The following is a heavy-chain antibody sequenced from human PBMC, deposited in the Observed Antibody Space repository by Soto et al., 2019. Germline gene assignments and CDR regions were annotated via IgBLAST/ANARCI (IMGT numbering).Heavy chain of an antibody. D-gene: IGHD1-1*01. CDR2: ISYDGTDE. CDR3: AKQEPDGNDQFDY. CDR1: GFSFSSYG. Sequence: QVQLVESGGGVVQPGRSLRLSCAASGFSFSSYGMHWVRQAPGKGLEWVAMISYDGTDEYYADSVKGRFTISSDYSRKAVYLQINSLIAEDTAAFYWAKQEPDGNDQFDYWGQGTLVTVSS. J-gene: IGHJ4*02. V-gene: IGHV3-30*18.